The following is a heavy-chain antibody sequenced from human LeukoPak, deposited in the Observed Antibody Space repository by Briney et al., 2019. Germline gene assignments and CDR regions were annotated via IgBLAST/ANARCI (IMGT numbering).Heavy chain of an antibody. Sequence: ASVKVSCKASGYTFTSYAMNWVRQAPGQGLEWMGIINPSGGSTSYAQKFQGRVTMTRDTSTSTVYMELSSLRSEDTAVYYCARGVWGGWYGNYYYMDVWGKGTTVTISS. CDR3: ARGVWGGWYGNYYYMDV. V-gene: IGHV1-46*01. CDR1: GYTFTSYA. D-gene: IGHD6-19*01. J-gene: IGHJ6*03. CDR2: INPSGGST.